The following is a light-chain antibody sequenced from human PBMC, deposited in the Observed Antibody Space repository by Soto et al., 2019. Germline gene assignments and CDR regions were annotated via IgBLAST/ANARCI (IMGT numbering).Light chain of an antibody. V-gene: IGKV3-20*01. CDR1: QSISSGY. Sequence: EIVLTQSPGTLSLSPGERATLSCRASQSISSGYLAWYQQKPGQAPRLLIYAASSRATGIPDRFSGSGSGTDFPLTISRLEPEDFAVYYCQQYGSSSYTFGQGTQLEIK. J-gene: IGKJ2*01. CDR3: QQYGSSSYT. CDR2: AAS.